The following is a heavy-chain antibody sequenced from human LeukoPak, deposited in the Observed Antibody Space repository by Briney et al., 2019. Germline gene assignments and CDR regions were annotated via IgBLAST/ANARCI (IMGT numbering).Heavy chain of an antibody. D-gene: IGHD3-10*01. V-gene: IGHV4-34*01. CDR3: ARDPSRVQGVGFDY. CDR2: INHSGST. J-gene: IGHJ4*02. CDR1: GGSFSGYY. Sequence: SETLSLTCAVYGGSFSGYYWSWIRQPPGKGLEWIGEINHSGSTNYNPSLKSRVTMSVDTSKNQFSLKLSSVTAADTAVYYCARDPSRVQGVGFDYWGQGTLVTVSS.